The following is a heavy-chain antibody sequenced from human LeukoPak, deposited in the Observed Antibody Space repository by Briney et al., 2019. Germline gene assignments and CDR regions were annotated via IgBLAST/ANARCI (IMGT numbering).Heavy chain of an antibody. J-gene: IGHJ3*02. Sequence: PGGPLRLSCAASGFTFSSYGMHWVRQAPGKGLEWVAVISYDGSNKYYADSVKGRFTISRDNSKNTLYLQMNSLRAEDTAVYYCARATSLLHAFDIWGQGTMVTVSS. V-gene: IGHV3-30*03. CDR1: GFTFSSYG. CDR2: ISYDGSNK. CDR3: ARATSLLHAFDI. D-gene: IGHD4-11*01.